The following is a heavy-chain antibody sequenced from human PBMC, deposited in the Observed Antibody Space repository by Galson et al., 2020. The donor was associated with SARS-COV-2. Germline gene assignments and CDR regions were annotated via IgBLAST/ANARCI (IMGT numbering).Heavy chain of an antibody. V-gene: IGHV1-2*02. CDR2: INPNSGGT. CDR3: ARAPGYYDILTGYDDYFYWYFYL. Sequence: ASVKVSCKASGYTFTGYYMHWVRQAPGQGLEWMGWINPNSGGTNYAQKFQGRVTMTRDTSISTAYMELSRLRSDDTAVYYCARAPGYYDILTGYDDYFYWYFYLWGRGTLVTVSS. D-gene: IGHD3-9*01. CDR1: GYTFTGYY. J-gene: IGHJ2*01.